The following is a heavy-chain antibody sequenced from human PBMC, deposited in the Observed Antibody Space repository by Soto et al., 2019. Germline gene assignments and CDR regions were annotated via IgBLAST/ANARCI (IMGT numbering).Heavy chain of an antibody. CDR2: IWYDGSNK. D-gene: IGHD6-19*01. V-gene: IGHV3-33*01. CDR1: GFTFSGYG. J-gene: IGHJ4*02. CDR3: ARDRLQWLVGSGFDY. Sequence: GSLGLSGAASGFTFSGYGMHGVRQAPGKGLEWVAVIWYDGSNKYNADSVKGRFTISRDNSKNTLNLQINSLRAEDTAVYYCARDRLQWLVGSGFDYWGQGTLVTVSS.